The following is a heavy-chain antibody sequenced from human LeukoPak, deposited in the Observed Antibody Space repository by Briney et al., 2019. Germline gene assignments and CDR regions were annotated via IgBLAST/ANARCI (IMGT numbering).Heavy chain of an antibody. CDR3: ARHRGNSYGPIDY. CDR2: MYYSGAT. Sequence: SETLSLTCTVSGGSISSIGYYWGWIRQPPEKGLEGIGSMYYSGATYYNPSLKSRVTISVDTSKNQFSLKLSCVSAADTAVYYCARHRGNSYGPIDYWGQGTLVTVSS. D-gene: IGHD5-18*01. CDR1: GGSISSIGYY. J-gene: IGHJ4*02. V-gene: IGHV4-39*01.